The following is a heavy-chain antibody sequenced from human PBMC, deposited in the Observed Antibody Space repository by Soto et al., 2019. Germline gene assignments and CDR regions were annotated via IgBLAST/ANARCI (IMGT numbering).Heavy chain of an antibody. J-gene: IGHJ6*02. V-gene: IGHV3-30*18. CDR2: ISYDGSNK. CDR1: GFTFSSYG. CDR3: AKGGGLSTMVRGVIVGCGMDV. D-gene: IGHD3-10*01. Sequence: GSLILSCASSGFTFSSYGMHWVRQAPGKGLEWVAVISYDGSNKYYADSVKGRFTTSRDNSKNTLYLQRNSLRAEDTAVYYCAKGGGLSTMVRGVIVGCGMDVWGQGTTVTVSS.